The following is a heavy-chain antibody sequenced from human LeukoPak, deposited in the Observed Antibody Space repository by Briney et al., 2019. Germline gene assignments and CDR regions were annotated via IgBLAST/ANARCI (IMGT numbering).Heavy chain of an antibody. J-gene: IGHJ4*02. D-gene: IGHD2-21*01. CDR1: GGSISSYY. V-gene: IGHV4-59*08. Sequence: TSETLSLTCTVSGGSISSYYWDWIRQPPGEGLEWIGYIYYSGSTNYNPSLKSRVTISVDTSKNQFSLKLSSVTASDTAVYYCPRLGLDCRSTLAPFGYWGQGTLVTVSS. CDR3: PRLGLDCRSTLAPFGY. CDR2: IYYSGST.